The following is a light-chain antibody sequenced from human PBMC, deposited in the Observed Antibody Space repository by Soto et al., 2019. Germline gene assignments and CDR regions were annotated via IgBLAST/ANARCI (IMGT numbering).Light chain of an antibody. J-gene: IGKJ3*01. V-gene: IGKV3-15*01. Sequence: DIVMTQSPATLSVSPGERATLSCRASQTISSSLAWYQQKPGQTPRLLIYGASTRAAGIPARFSGSGSGTDFTLTITSLQSEDFAVYYCQQYNNWPPFTFGPGTKVDIK. CDR2: GAS. CDR1: QTISSS. CDR3: QQYNNWPPFT.